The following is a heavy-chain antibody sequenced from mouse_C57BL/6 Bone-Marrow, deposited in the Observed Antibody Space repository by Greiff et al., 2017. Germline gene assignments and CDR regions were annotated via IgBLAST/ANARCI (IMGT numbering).Heavy chain of an antibody. V-gene: IGHV1-19*01. CDR2: INPYNGGT. Sequence: EVKLQQSGPVLVKPGASVKMSCKASGYTFTDYYMNWVKQSHGKSLEWIGVINPYNGGTSYNQKFKGKATLTVDKSSSTAYMELNSLTSEDSAVYYGSRGYWYFDVWGTGTTVTVSS. D-gene: IGHD1-1*01. CDR1: GYTFTDYY. CDR3: SRGYWYFDV. J-gene: IGHJ1*03.